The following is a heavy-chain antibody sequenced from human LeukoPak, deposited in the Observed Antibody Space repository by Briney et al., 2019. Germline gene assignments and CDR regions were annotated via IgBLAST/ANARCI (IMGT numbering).Heavy chain of an antibody. CDR1: GGSISSYY. D-gene: IGHD2-2*01. Sequence: SQTLSLTCTLSGGSISSYYWSWIRHPPGKVLEWIGYIYYSGGTTYNPSLKSRDTISVDASKNRFSLKLSSVTAEDTAVYYCARGKQIVVVPAWGQGTMVTVSS. J-gene: IGHJ3*01. CDR2: IYYSGGT. CDR3: ARGKQIVVVPA. V-gene: IGHV4-59*01.